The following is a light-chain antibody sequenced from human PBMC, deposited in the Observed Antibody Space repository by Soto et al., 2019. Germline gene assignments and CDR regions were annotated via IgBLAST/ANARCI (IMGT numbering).Light chain of an antibody. CDR1: SSDVGGYSY. CDR2: EVT. CDR3: SSFAGANIWV. V-gene: IGLV2-8*01. Sequence: QSALIQPASVSGSPGQSVTISCTGSSSDVGGYSYVSWYQQHPGKAPKLMIHEVTKRPSGVPDRFSGSKSGNTAFLTVSGLQAEDEADYYCSSFAGANIWVFGGGTKLTVL. J-gene: IGLJ3*02.